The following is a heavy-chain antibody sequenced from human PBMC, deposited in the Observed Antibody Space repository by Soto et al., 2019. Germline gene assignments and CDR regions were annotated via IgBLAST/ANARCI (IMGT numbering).Heavy chain of an antibody. V-gene: IGHV3-9*01. CDR2: INWDSGDI. CDR3: AKDTAPGFYDANGHLDY. CDR1: GISFDDYA. J-gene: IGHJ4*02. D-gene: IGHD2-8*01. Sequence: VQLVESGGGLVQPGGSRRLSCVVSGISFDDYAMYWVRQVPGKGLEWVSGINWDSGDIGYADSVMGRFTISRDNAKNSLYLQMNSLKTEDTALYYCAKDTAPGFYDANGHLDYWGQGTPVTVSS.